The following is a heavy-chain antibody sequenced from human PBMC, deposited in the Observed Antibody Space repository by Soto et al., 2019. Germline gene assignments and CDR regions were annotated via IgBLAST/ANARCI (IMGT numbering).Heavy chain of an antibody. D-gene: IGHD2-15*01. CDR3: ARDGYCSGGSCYSVPVFDY. J-gene: IGHJ4*02. Sequence: PGGSLRLSCAASGFTFSSYGMHWVHQAPGKGLEWVAVIWYDGSNKYYADSVKGRFTISRDNSKNTLYLQMNSLRAEDTAVYYCARDGYCSGGSCYSVPVFDYWGQGTLLTVSS. V-gene: IGHV3-33*08. CDR2: IWYDGSNK. CDR1: GFTFSSYG.